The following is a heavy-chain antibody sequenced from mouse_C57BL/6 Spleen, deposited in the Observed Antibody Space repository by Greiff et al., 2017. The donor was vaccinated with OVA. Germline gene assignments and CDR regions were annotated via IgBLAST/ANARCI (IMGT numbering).Heavy chain of an antibody. Sequence: EESGPGLVKPSQSLSLTCSVTGYSITSGYYWNWIRQFPGNKLEWMGYISYDGSNNYNPSLKNRISITRDTSKNQFFLKLNSVTTEDTATYYCARVGDDSVYFDYWGQGTTLTVSS. J-gene: IGHJ2*01. CDR1: GYSITSGYY. CDR2: ISYDGSN. V-gene: IGHV3-6*01. CDR3: ARVGDDSVYFDY. D-gene: IGHD2-4*01.